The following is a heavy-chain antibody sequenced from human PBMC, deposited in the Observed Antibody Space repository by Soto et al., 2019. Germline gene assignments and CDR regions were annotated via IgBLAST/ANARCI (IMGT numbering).Heavy chain of an antibody. J-gene: IGHJ5*02. CDR3: ARDLFTMVWGVIIHGWFDP. V-gene: IGHV1-3*01. Sequence: ASVKVSCKASGYTFTSYAMHWVRQAPGQRLEWMGWINAGNGNTKYSQKFQGRVTITRDTSASTAYMELSSLRSEDTAVYYCARDLFTMVWGVIIHGWFDPWGQGTLVTVSS. CDR1: GYTFTSYA. CDR2: INAGNGNT. D-gene: IGHD3-10*01.